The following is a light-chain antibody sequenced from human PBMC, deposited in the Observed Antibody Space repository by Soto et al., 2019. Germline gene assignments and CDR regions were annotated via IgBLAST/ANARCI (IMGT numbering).Light chain of an antibody. Sequence: PGARATLSCSASQSVSSNHLAWYQQKPGQAPRLLIYGGSSRATGIPVRFSGSGSGTEFTLTISNLQSEDFAVYYCQQYNNWPRTFGQGTKVDIK. CDR3: QQYNNWPRT. V-gene: IGKV3D-15*01. J-gene: IGKJ1*01. CDR1: QSVSSN. CDR2: GGS.